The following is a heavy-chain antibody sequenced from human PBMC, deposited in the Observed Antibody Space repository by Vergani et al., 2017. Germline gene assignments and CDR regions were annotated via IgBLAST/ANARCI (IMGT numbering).Heavy chain of an antibody. V-gene: IGHV3-48*01. CDR1: GFTFSSYS. J-gene: IGHJ2*01. D-gene: IGHD5-12*01. Sequence: EVQLVESGGGVVRPGGSLRLSCAASGFTFSSYSMNWVRQAPGKGLEWVSYISSSSSTIYYADSVKGRFTISRDNAKNSLYLQMNSLRAEDTAVYYCARDWATRGFFWYFDLWGRGTLVTVSS. CDR2: ISSSSSTI. CDR3: ARDWATRGFFWYFDL.